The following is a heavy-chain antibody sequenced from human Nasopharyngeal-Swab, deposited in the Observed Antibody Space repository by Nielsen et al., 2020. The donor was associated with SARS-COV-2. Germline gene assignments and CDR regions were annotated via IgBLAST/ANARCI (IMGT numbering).Heavy chain of an antibody. CDR1: GFVFSTYS. CDR2: ISVDGRNS. D-gene: IGHD3-10*01. V-gene: IGHV3-30*04. CDR3: ARARGYLTHYYMDV. J-gene: IGHJ6*03. Sequence: GESLKISCAAPGFVFSTYSMHWVRLAPGKGLEWVVLISVDGRNSNYADSVKGRFIISRDNSEKTVDLQMNSLRGEDTAVYYCARARGYLTHYYMDVWGSGTTVTVSS.